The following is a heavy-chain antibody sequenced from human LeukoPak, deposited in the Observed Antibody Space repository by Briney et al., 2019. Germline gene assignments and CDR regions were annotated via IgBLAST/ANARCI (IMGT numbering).Heavy chain of an antibody. Sequence: PGGSLRLSCAASGFTFSNYGMSWVRQAPGKGLEWVSTISGSGGSTYYADSVKGRFTISRDNSKNTLYLQMNSLRAEDTAVYYCAKGRWELLTDAFDIWGQGTMVTVSS. J-gene: IGHJ3*02. CDR2: ISGSGGST. CDR3: AKGRWELLTDAFDI. V-gene: IGHV3-23*01. D-gene: IGHD1-26*01. CDR1: GFTFSNYG.